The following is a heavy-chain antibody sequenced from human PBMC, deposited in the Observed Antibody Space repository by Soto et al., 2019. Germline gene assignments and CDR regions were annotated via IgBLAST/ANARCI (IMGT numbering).Heavy chain of an antibody. CDR3: ASSKVATIRHFDY. CDR2: IIPILGIA. J-gene: IGHJ4*02. CDR1: RVTLSSYS. Sequence: VKATSKASRVTLSSYSRRSLRQAPGQGLEWMGRIIPILGIANYAQKFQGRVTITADKSTSTAYMELSSLRSEDTAVYYCASSKVATIRHFDYWGQGTLVTVSS. V-gene: IGHV1-69*10. D-gene: IGHD5-12*01.